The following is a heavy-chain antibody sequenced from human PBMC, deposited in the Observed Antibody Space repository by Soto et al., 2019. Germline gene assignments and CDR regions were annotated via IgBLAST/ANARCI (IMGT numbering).Heavy chain of an antibody. Sequence: ASVKVSCKASGYTFTSYDINWVRQATGQGLEWMGWMNPNSGNTGYAQKFQGRVTMARNTSISTAYMELSSLRSEDTAVYYCARGASNYDFWSGYYGSRYYFDYWGQGTLVTVSS. CDR2: MNPNSGNT. CDR1: GYTFTSYD. V-gene: IGHV1-8*01. J-gene: IGHJ4*02. CDR3: ARGASNYDFWSGYYGSRYYFDY. D-gene: IGHD3-3*01.